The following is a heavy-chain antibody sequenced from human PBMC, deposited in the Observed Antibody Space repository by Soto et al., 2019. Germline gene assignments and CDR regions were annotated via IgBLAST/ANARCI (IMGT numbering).Heavy chain of an antibody. V-gene: IGHV3-11*01. CDR2: ISSSGSTI. D-gene: IGHD2-21*02. J-gene: IGHJ4*02. CDR3: AADREAYCGGDCYSVGGY. Sequence: QVQLVESGGGLVKPGGSLRLSCAASGFTFSDYYMSWIRQAPGKGLEWVSYISSSGSTIYYANSVKGRFTISRDNAKNSLYLQMNSLRAEDTAVYYCAADREAYCGGDCYSVGGYWGQGTLVTVSS. CDR1: GFTFSDYY.